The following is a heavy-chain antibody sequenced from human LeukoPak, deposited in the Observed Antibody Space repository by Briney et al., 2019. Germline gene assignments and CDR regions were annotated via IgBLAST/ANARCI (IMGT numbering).Heavy chain of an antibody. CDR3: ARGRRDFYYDSSGYFHGFDY. CDR2: IYHSGGT. V-gene: IGHV4-59*12. Sequence: PSETLSLTCTVSGGSLSSYYWSWIRQPPGKGLEWIGYIYHSGGTNYNPSLKSRVTISVDTSKNQFSLKLNSVTAADTAVYYCARGRRDFYYDSSGYFHGFDYWGQGTLVTVSS. D-gene: IGHD3-22*01. CDR1: GGSLSSYY. J-gene: IGHJ4*02.